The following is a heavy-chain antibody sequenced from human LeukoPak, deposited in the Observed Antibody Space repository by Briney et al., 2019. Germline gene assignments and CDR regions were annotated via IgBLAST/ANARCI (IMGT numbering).Heavy chain of an antibody. CDR2: IHHRAGA. D-gene: IGHD2-21*02. CDR1: GGSFTDYY. CDR3: ARGPVRDDGLTGISYYFGLDV. V-gene: IGHV4-34*01. J-gene: IGHJ6*02. Sequence: PSETLSLTCAVYGGSFTDYYWSWIRHLPGKGLEWIGEIHHRAGANYNPSLWGRVTISADTSKNQFSLHLTSVTAADTATFYCARGPVRDDGLTGISYYFGLDVWGHGTTVTV.